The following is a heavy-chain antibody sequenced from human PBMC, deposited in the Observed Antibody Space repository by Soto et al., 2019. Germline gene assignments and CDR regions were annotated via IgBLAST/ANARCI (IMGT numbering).Heavy chain of an antibody. CDR2: VHYRGST. V-gene: IGHV4-59*01. Sequence: PSETLSLTCTVSGGSISSYYWSWIRQPPGNGLEWIGSVHYRGSTNYNPSLKSRVTMSVGTSKNQVSLNLTSVTAADTAVYYCARVGQPQSTLTARRYSRSLDWWFDPWGQGTLVTVSS. CDR1: GGSISSYY. CDR3: ARVGQPQSTLTARRYSRSLDWWFDP. J-gene: IGHJ5*02. D-gene: IGHD6-13*01.